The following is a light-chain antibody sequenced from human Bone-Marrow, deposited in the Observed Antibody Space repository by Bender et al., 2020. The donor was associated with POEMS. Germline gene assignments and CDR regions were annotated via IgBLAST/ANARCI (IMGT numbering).Light chain of an antibody. CDR1: SSDVGASDL. J-gene: IGLJ1*01. CDR3: SSFSTINTIFV. CDR2: DVS. V-gene: IGLV2-14*03. Sequence: LTQPPSVSGSPGQSITISCTGTSSDVGASDLVSWYQQHPGKGPKLMISDVSDRPSGISHRFSGSKSGNTASLTISGLQAEDEADYYCSSFSTINTIFVFGTGTQVTVL.